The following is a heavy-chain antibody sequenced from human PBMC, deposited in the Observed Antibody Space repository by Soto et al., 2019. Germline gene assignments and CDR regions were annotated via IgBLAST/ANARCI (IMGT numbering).Heavy chain of an antibody. CDR1: GYTFTSYG. CDR2: ISAYNGNT. D-gene: IGHD2-2*01. CDR3: ASTPTVVVPAAFDYYYKDV. J-gene: IGHJ6*03. V-gene: IGHV1-18*01. Sequence: QVPLVESGGEVKKPGASVKVSCKASGYTFTSYGISWVRQAPGQGLEWMGWISAYNGNTNYAQKLQGRVTMTTDTSTSTAYMELRSLRSDHTAVYYCASTPTVVVPAAFDYYYKDVWGKGTTVTVSS.